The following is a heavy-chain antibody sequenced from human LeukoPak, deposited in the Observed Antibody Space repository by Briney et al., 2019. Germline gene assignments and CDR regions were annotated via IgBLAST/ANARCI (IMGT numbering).Heavy chain of an antibody. J-gene: IGHJ4*02. CDR1: GGSVSNGNFY. Sequence: SETLSLTCTVSGGSVSNGNFYWSWLRQPPGKPLEWIGYVYYTGSAYYNPSLEGRVTISVDTSKNQFSVRLSSVTAADTAMYYCARSQNYYGSGDYWSQGTLVTVSS. D-gene: IGHD3-10*01. CDR3: ARSQNYYGSGDY. CDR2: VYYTGSA. V-gene: IGHV4-61*01.